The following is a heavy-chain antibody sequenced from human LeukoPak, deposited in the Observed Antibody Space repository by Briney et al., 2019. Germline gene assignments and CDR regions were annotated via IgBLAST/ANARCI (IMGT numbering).Heavy chain of an antibody. CDR3: ATDRDNSDWQKRFDS. CDR1: GFTFSTYW. CDR2: INQDASEI. V-gene: IGHV3-7*01. J-gene: IGHJ4*02. D-gene: IGHD2-21*02. Sequence: GGSLRLSCAASGFTFSTYWMNWYRQAPGKGLEWVGNINQDASEINYVDSVRGRFTISRDNAKDSLHLQMNSLRAEDTAVYYCATDRDNSDWQKRFDSWGQGTLVTVSS.